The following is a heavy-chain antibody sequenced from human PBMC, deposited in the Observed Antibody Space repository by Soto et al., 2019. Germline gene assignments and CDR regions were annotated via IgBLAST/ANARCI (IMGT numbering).Heavy chain of an antibody. Sequence: SETLSLTCAVYGGSFSGYYWSWIRQPPGKGLEWIGEINHSGSTNYNPSLKSRVTISVDTSKNEFSLNLSSVTDADRAVYYGARLPPYSSSSCRKDYWGQGTLVTVSS. CDR1: GGSFSGYY. J-gene: IGHJ4*02. D-gene: IGHD6-6*01. V-gene: IGHV4-34*01. CDR2: INHSGST. CDR3: ARLPPYSSSSCRKDY.